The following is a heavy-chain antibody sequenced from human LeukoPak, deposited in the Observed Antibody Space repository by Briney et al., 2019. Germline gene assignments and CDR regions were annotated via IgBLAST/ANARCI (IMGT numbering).Heavy chain of an antibody. Sequence: PGGSLRLSCAASGFTFSSYGMHWVRQAPGKGVEGVAVIWYDGTNKYYADSVKGRFTISRDNSKNTLYLQMNSLRAEDTAVYYCAKDGDDYDSSGYVNWFDPWGQGTLVTVSS. V-gene: IGHV3-33*06. J-gene: IGHJ5*02. CDR3: AKDGDDYDSSGYVNWFDP. CDR2: IWYDGTNK. D-gene: IGHD3-22*01. CDR1: GFTFSSYG.